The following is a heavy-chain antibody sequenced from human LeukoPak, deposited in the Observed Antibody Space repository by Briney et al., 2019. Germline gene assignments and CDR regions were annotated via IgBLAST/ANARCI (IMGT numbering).Heavy chain of an antibody. D-gene: IGHD2-15*01. Sequence: PSETLSLTCTVSGGSISSYYWGWIRQPPGKGLEWIGYIYYSGSTNYNPSLKSRVTLSLDTSKNQFSLKLSSVTAADTAVYYCARSGSYAAAGNYWGQGTLVTVSS. CDR2: IYYSGST. CDR3: ARSGSYAAAGNY. CDR1: GGSISSYY. J-gene: IGHJ4*02. V-gene: IGHV4-59*08.